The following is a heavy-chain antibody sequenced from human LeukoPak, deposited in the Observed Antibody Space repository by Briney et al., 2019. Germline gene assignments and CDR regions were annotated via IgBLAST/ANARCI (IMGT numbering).Heavy chain of an antibody. V-gene: IGHV3-23*01. CDR3: AKERAGYDFWSGRGGPNWFDP. J-gene: IGHJ5*02. CDR2: ISGSGGST. D-gene: IGHD3-3*01. CDR1: GFTFSSYA. Sequence: GGSLRLSCAASGFTFSSYAMSWVRQAPGKGLEWVSAISGSGGSTHYADSVKGRFTISRDNSKNTLYLQMNSLRAEDTAVYYCAKERAGYDFWSGRGGPNWFDPWGQGTLVTVSS.